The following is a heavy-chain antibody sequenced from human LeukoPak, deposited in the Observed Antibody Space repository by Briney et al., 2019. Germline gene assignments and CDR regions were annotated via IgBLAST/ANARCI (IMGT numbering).Heavy chain of an antibody. D-gene: IGHD3-10*01. J-gene: IGHJ6*03. Sequence: PGGSLRLSCAASGFTFSSYGMHWVRQAPGKGLEWVANIKQDGSEKYYVDSVKGRFTISRDNAKNSLYLQMNSLRAEDTAVYYCASSGRFVYYYYMDVWGKGTTVTVSS. CDR1: GFTFSSYG. CDR3: ASSGRFVYYYYMDV. V-gene: IGHV3-7*01. CDR2: IKQDGSEK.